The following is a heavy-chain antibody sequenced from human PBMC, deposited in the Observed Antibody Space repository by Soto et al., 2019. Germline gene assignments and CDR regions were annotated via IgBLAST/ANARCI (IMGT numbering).Heavy chain of an antibody. CDR3: ATDFSGWYGSSEYGF. CDR2: ISYDGGNK. D-gene: IGHD6-19*01. V-gene: IGHV3-30*03. Sequence: QVQLVESGGGVVQPGRSLRLSCAASGFTFSSSGIHWVRQAPGKGLEWVAVISYDGGNKYYVDSVKGRFTISRDNSKNTLYPQMNGLRAEDTAVYYCATDFSGWYGSSEYGFWGQGTLVTVSS. CDR1: GFTFSSSG. J-gene: IGHJ4*02.